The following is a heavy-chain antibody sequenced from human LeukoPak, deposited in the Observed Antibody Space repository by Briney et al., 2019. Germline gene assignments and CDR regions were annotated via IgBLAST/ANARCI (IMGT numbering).Heavy chain of an antibody. CDR2: INRAGTTE. D-gene: IGHD1/OR15-1a*01. V-gene: IGHV3-48*03. J-gene: IGHJ4*02. CDR3: ARGEQLNYFAY. Sequence: PGGSLRLSCAASGFIFSSYEMSWVRQAPGKGLEWVSYINRAGTTEEYADSVKGRFTISRDNAKNSLYLQMYSLRAEDTAVYYCARGEQLNYFAYWGQGTLVTVSS. CDR1: GFIFSSYE.